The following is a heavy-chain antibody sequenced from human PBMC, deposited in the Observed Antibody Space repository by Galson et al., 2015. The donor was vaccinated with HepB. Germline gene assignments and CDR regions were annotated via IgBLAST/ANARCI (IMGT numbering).Heavy chain of an antibody. Sequence: SLRLSCAASGFTFSSYGMHWVRQAPGKGLEWVAVISYDGSNKYYADSVKGRFTISRDNSKNTLYLQMNSLRAEDTAVYYCAKLVATLTTVTTWGFDYWGQGTLVTVSS. D-gene: IGHD4-17*01. V-gene: IGHV3-30*18. CDR3: AKLVATLTTVTTWGFDY. J-gene: IGHJ4*02. CDR1: GFTFSSYG. CDR2: ISYDGSNK.